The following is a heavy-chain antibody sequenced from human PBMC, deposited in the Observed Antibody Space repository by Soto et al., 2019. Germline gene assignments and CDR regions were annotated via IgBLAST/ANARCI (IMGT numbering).Heavy chain of an antibody. CDR1: GFTFSSYG. Sequence: QVQLVESGGGVVQPGRSLRLSCAASGFTFSSYGMHWVRQAPGKGLEWVAVIWQDGSNKYYSDSVKGRFTISRDSFKNTLYLQMNSLRAEDTAVYYCARDPTTVVTNPYFDYWGQGTLVTVSS. CDR3: ARDPTTVVTNPYFDY. D-gene: IGHD4-17*01. CDR2: IWQDGSNK. J-gene: IGHJ4*02. V-gene: IGHV3-33*01.